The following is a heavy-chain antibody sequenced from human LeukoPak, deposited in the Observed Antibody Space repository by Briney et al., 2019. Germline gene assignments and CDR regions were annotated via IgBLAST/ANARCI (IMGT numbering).Heavy chain of an antibody. Sequence: GGSLRLSCRASGFSFSSFWMTWVRRTPGKGLEWVATITQDGSETFYVDSVKGRFTISRDNAKNSLYLQMKSLRVEDTAVYYCARLFSGYFFDQWGQGTLVTVSS. V-gene: IGHV3-7*02. CDR2: ITQDGSET. J-gene: IGHJ4*02. D-gene: IGHD2-15*01. CDR3: ARLFSGYFFDQ. CDR1: GFSFSSFW.